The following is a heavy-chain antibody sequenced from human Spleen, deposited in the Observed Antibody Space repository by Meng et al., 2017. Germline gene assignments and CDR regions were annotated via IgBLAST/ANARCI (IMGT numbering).Heavy chain of an antibody. D-gene: IGHD6-19*01. V-gene: IGHV5-51*01. CDR1: GYRFNSNW. CDR2: FYPGDSDT. CDR3: ARGIALAATLSTFDH. Sequence: GESLKISCKTSGYRFNSNWIGWVRQTPGKGLEWMGIFYPGDSDTRYSPPFHGQVPISADTSINTAYLQWSSLKASDTAIYYCARGIALAATLSTFDHWGQGTLVTVSS. J-gene: IGHJ4*02.